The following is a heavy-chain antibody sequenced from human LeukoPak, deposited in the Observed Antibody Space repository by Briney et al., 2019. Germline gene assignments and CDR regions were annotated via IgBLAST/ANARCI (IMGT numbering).Heavy chain of an antibody. CDR1: GGTFNSYA. CDR2: IMPLFGTA. CDR3: ASGSLGDGYGVGDYYQYMDV. J-gene: IGHJ6*03. D-gene: IGHD5-24*01. V-gene: IGHV1-69*05. Sequence: SVKVSCKASGGTFNSYAISWVRQAPGKGLEWMGGIMPLFGTANYAQEFQGRVTFTTDESASKAYMEVSSLRSEDTAVYYCASGSLGDGYGVGDYYQYMDVWGKGTTVTVSS.